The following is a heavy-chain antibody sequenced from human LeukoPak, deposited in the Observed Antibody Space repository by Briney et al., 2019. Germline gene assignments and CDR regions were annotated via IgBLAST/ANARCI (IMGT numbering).Heavy chain of an antibody. J-gene: IGHJ4*02. CDR3: AREAKGPAYYYGSGSYYKSDDY. V-gene: IGHV4-59*05. CDR2: IYYSGGT. CDR1: GGSINGYY. D-gene: IGHD3-10*01. Sequence: PSETLSLTCTVSGGSINGYYWTWIRQSPGKGLEWIGSIYYSGGTYYNPSLKSRVTISVDTSKNQFSLKLSSVTAADTAVYYCAREAKGPAYYYGSGSYYKSDDYWGQGTLVTVSS.